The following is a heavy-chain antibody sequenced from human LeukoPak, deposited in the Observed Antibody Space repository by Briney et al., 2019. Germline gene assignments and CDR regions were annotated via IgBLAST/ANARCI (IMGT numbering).Heavy chain of an antibody. J-gene: IGHJ4*02. V-gene: IGHV3-20*04. Sequence: GVSLRPSCAASGFTLDNYGMTWVRQVPGKGLEWVSGVNWNGGSTGYADSVKGRFTISRDNAKNSLYLQMNSLRAEDTALYYCARVSLYDNSAYYLDYWGQGTLVTVSS. CDR1: GFTLDNYG. CDR2: VNWNGGST. CDR3: ARVSLYDNSAYYLDY. D-gene: IGHD3-22*01.